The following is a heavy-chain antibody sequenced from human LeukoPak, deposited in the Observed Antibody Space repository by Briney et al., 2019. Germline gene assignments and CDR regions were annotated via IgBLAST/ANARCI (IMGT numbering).Heavy chain of an antibody. CDR2: VYNSRST. CDR3: ARSGGTWSYNY. CDR1: GGSISNYY. Sequence: SETLSLTCTVSGGSISNYYWSWIRQPPGKGLEWLGYVYNSRSTHYNPSLKSRVTISADTSKTQFSLTLTSVTAADTAVYYCARSGGTWSYNYWGQGTLVTVSS. D-gene: IGHD1-26*01. V-gene: IGHV4-59*01. J-gene: IGHJ4*02.